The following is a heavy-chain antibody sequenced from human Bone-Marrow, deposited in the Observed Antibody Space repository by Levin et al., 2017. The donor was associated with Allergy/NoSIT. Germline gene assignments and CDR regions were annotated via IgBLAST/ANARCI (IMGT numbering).Heavy chain of an antibody. CDR1: GFSLRSHA. J-gene: IGHJ4*02. V-gene: IGHV3-30*04. CDR3: ARKGYGGDQGLDY. Sequence: GGSLRLSCAAAGFSLRSHAMHWVRQAPGKGLEWVAVISFDGNDKYYADSVKGRFTISRDTSKNTLYLEMNSLRPDDTALYYCARKGYGGDQGLDYWGQGTLVTVSS. CDR2: ISFDGNDK. D-gene: IGHD4/OR15-4a*01.